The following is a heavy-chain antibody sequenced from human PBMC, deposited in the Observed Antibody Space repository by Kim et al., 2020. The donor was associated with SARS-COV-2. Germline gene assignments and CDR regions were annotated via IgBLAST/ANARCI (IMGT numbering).Heavy chain of an antibody. CDR2: ISYDGSNK. V-gene: IGHV3-30-3*01. J-gene: IGHJ4*02. Sequence: GGSLRLSCAASGFTFSSYAMHWVRQAPGKGLEWVAVISYDGSNKYYADSVKGRFTISRDNSKNTLYLQMNSLRAEDTAVYYCARGAASEGYSSGWYYFDYWGQGTLVTVSS. CDR1: GFTFSSYA. D-gene: IGHD6-19*01. CDR3: ARGAASEGYSSGWYYFDY.